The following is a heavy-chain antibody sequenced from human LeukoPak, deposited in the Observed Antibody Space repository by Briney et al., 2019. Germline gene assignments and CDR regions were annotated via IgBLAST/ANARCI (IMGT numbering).Heavy chain of an antibody. J-gene: IGHJ6*03. CDR2: IYYSGST. Sequence: SETLSLTCTVSGGSISSHYWSWIRQPPGEGLEWIGYIYYSGSTNYNPPLKSRVTISVDTSKNQFSLKLSSVTAADTAVYYCARGYYMDVWGKGTTVTVSS. V-gene: IGHV4-59*11. CDR3: ARGYYMDV. CDR1: GGSISSHY.